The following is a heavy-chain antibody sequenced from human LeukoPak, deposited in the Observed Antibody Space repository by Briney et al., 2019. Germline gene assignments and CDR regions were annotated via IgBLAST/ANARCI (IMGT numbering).Heavy chain of an antibody. CDR1: GFTFSSYA. J-gene: IGHJ4*02. D-gene: IGHD1-1*01. V-gene: IGHV3-30-3*01. CDR2: TSSDGNIK. CDR3: ARDPVPATARHFDY. Sequence: GGSLRLSCAASGFTFSSYAMHWGRQAPGKGLEWVAVTSSDGNIKYYADSVKGRFTISRDNSKNTLYLQMNSLRGEDTGVYYCARDPVPATARHFDYWGRGTLVTVSS.